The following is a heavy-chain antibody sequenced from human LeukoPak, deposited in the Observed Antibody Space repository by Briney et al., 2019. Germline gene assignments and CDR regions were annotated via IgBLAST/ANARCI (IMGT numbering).Heavy chain of an antibody. CDR1: GFIFSDYW. J-gene: IGHJ4*02. CDR3: AAPPVTFQD. D-gene: IGHD2/OR15-2a*01. CDR2: INTDASVA. V-gene: IGHV3-74*01. Sequence: GGSLRLSCAASGFIFSDYWMYWVRQPPGKGLVWVSRINTDASVAYADSVKGRFTISRDNAKNTVYLHMDSLRAEDTAVYYCAAPPVTFQDWGQGTLVTVSS.